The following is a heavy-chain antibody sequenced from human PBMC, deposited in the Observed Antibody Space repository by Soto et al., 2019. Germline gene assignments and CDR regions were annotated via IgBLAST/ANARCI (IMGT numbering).Heavy chain of an antibody. D-gene: IGHD2-15*01. CDR2: ISYDGSNK. V-gene: IGHV3-30*18. CDR1: GFTFSSYG. CDR3: AKPRVGCSGGSCYSNYYGMEV. Sequence: PGGSLRLSCAASGFTFSSYGMLWVRQAPGKGLAWEAVISYDGSNKYYADSVKGRFTISRDNSKNTLYLQINSLRAEDTAAYYCAKPRVGCSGGSCYSNYYGMEVWGQGTTVTVYS. J-gene: IGHJ6*02.